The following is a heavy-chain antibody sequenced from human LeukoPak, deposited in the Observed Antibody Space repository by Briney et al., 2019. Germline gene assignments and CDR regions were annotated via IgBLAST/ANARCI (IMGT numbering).Heavy chain of an antibody. CDR3: ARNSGGRRYYFTD. CDR2: IWYDGSNK. J-gene: IGHJ4*02. V-gene: IGHV3-33*01. Sequence: GGSLRLSCAASGFTFSSYGMHWVRQAPGKGLEWVAVIWYDGSNKYYADSVKGRFTISRDNSKNTLYLQMNSLRAEDTAVYYCARNSGGRRYYFTDWGQGTLVTVSS. CDR1: GFTFSSYG. D-gene: IGHD3-10*01.